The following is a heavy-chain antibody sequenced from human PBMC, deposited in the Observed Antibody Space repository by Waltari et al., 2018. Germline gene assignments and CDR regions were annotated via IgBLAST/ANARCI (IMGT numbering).Heavy chain of an antibody. D-gene: IGHD6-13*01. CDR1: GFTFSSYG. V-gene: IGHV3-33*08. CDR3: ARQQQLVPSLDY. CDR2: IWYDGSNK. J-gene: IGHJ4*02. Sequence: QVQLVESGGGVVQPGRSLRLSCAASGFTFSSYGMHWVRQAPGKGLEWVAVIWYDGSNKYYADSVKGRFTISRDNAKNSLYLQMNSLRAEDTAVYYCARQQQLVPSLDYWGQGTLVTVSS.